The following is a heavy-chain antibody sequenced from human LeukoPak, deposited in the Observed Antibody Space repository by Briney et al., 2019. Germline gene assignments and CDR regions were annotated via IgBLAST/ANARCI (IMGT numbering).Heavy chain of an antibody. CDR3: ATDGPMVRPSGY. D-gene: IGHD3-10*01. Sequence: ASVKVSCKVSGYTLTELSMHWVRQAPGKGLEWMGGFDPEDGETIYAQKFQGRVTMTEDTSTDTAYMELSSLRSEDTAVYYCATDGPMVRPSGYWGQGTLVTVSS. V-gene: IGHV1-24*01. CDR2: FDPEDGET. CDR1: GYTLTELS. J-gene: IGHJ4*02.